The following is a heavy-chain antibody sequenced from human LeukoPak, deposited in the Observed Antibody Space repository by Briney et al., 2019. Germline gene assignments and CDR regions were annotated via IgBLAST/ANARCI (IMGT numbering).Heavy chain of an antibody. CDR1: GASISSDTYY. Sequence: NPSETLSLTCSVSGASISSDTYYWGWIRQPPGKGLEWIGNVDYIGVTYSNPSLQSRVVISVDTSKNQFSLKLSSVTAADTAVYYCARGRAGRGYSYVIYYYYYMDVWGKGTTVTVSS. CDR2: VDYIGVT. D-gene: IGHD5-18*01. CDR3: ARGRAGRGYSYVIYYYYYMDV. J-gene: IGHJ6*03. V-gene: IGHV4-39*01.